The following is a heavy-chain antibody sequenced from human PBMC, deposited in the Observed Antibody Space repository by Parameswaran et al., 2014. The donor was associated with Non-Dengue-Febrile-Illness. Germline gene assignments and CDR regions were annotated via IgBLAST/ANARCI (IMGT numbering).Heavy chain of an antibody. CDR2: INHSGST. CDR3: ARCGWYTPHDY. Sequence: RWIRQPPGKGLEWIGEINHSGSTNYNPSLKSRVTISVDTSKNQFSLKLSSVTAADTAVYYCARCGWYTPHDYWGQGTLVTVSS. V-gene: IGHV4-34*01. D-gene: IGHD6-19*01. J-gene: IGHJ4*02.